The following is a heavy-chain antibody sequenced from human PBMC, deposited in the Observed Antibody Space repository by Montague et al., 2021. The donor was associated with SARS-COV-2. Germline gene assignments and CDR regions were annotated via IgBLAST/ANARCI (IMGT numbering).Heavy chain of an antibody. V-gene: IGHV2-70*01. CDR3: ARSYGTTVVTRAFDY. J-gene: IGHJ4*02. CDR1: GFSLSTSGMC. D-gene: IGHD4-23*01. Sequence: PALVKPTQTLTLTCTFSGFSLSTSGMCVGWIRQPPGKALEWLTXXXWXXXKYXSTSLKTRLTISKDTSKNQVVHTMTNMDPVDTATYYCARSYGTTVVTRAFDYWGQGTLVTVSS. CDR2: XXWXXXK.